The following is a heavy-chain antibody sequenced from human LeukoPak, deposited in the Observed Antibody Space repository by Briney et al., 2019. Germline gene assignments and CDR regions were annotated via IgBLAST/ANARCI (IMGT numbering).Heavy chain of an antibody. CDR1: GFTFSNAW. Sequence: GSLRLSCAASGFTFSNAWMSWVRQAPGKGLEWVGRVKSKTDGGTTDYAAPVKGRFTISRDDSKNTLYLQMNSLKTEDTAVYYCTTEGSEYHYLFGYWGQGTLVTVSS. D-gene: IGHD2-2*01. CDR2: VKSKTDGGTT. J-gene: IGHJ4*02. V-gene: IGHV3-15*01. CDR3: TTEGSEYHYLFGY.